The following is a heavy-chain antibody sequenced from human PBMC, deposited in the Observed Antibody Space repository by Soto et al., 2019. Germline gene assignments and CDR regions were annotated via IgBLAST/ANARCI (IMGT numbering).Heavy chain of an antibody. CDR1: GGSISSSSYD. CDR3: ARHTPAISISDH. Sequence: QLQLQESGPGLVKPSETLSLTCTVSGGSISSSSYDWGWIRQPPGKGLEWIGSIYYSGSTYYNPSLKSRVTISVDTSKNLFSLKLSSVTAADTAVYYCARHTPAISISDHWGQGTLVTVSS. CDR2: IYYSGST. V-gene: IGHV4-39*01. J-gene: IGHJ4*02. D-gene: IGHD2-15*01.